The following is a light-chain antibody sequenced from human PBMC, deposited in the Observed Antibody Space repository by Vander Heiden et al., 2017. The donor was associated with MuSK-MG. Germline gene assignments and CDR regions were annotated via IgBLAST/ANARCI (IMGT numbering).Light chain of an antibody. CDR2: AAS. J-gene: IGKJ4*01. CDR3: QHLHSYPLT. CDR1: QDVDAY. V-gene: IGKV1-9*01. Sequence: PLTQSPSFLSASVGDSLTITCRANQDVDAYLAWYQQQPGKAPRLLIYAASTLQSGVPARFSGSGSGTYFTLTISRLQPEDFATFYCQHLHSYPLTFGGGTKVEVK.